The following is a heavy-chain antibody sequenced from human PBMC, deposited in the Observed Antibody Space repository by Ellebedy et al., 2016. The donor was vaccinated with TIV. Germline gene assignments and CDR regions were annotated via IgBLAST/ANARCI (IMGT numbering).Heavy chain of an antibody. D-gene: IGHD5-18*01. J-gene: IGHJ4*02. Sequence: ASVKVSCKASGGIFRSYAISWVRQAPGQGLEWMGGIIAIFGSTSYAQKFQGRVTITADEATTTAYLELSSLRSEDTAMFYCAGHSGYTYRKTPIDYWGQGTLVTVSS. CDR2: IIAIFGST. CDR3: AGHSGYTYRKTPIDY. CDR1: GGIFRSYA. V-gene: IGHV1-69*13.